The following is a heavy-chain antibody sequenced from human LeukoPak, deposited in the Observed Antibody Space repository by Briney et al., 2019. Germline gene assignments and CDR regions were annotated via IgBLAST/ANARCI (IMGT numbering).Heavy chain of an antibody. CDR2: TYYSGST. J-gene: IGHJ4*02. Sequence: SETLSLTCTVSGGSISSYYWSWIRQPPGKGLEWIGYTYYSGSTNYNPSLKSRVTISVDTSKNQFSLKLSSVTAADTAVYYCARDSSSWYGDYYFDYWGQGTLVTVSS. D-gene: IGHD6-13*01. CDR3: ARDSSSWYGDYYFDY. V-gene: IGHV4-59*01. CDR1: GGSISSYY.